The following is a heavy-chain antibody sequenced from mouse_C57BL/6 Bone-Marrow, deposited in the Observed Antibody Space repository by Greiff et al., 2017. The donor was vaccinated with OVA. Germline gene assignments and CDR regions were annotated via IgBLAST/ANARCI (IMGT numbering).Heavy chain of an antibody. J-gene: IGHJ2*01. Sequence: VQLKESGPGLVKPSQSLSLTCSVTGYSITSGYYWNWIRQFPGNKLEWMGYISYDGSNNYNPSLKNRISITRDTSKNQFFLKLNSVTTEDTATYYCAREGLRSYFDYWGQGTTLTVSS. D-gene: IGHD1-1*01. CDR1: GYSITSGYY. V-gene: IGHV3-6*01. CDR3: AREGLRSYFDY. CDR2: ISYDGSN.